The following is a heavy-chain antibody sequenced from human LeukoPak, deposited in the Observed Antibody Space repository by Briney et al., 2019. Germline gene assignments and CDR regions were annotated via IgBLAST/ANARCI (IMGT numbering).Heavy chain of an antibody. CDR1: GYTFTRYD. V-gene: IGHV1-8*03. Sequence: GASVKVSCKASGYTFTRYDINWVRQATGQGLEWMGWMNPNRGDTGYAQKFQGRVTITRNTSINTAYMELSSLRSEDTAVYYCSRGLIVGGYYYSWGQGTLVTVSS. D-gene: IGHD1-26*01. CDR3: SRGLIVGGYYYS. CDR2: MNPNRGDT. J-gene: IGHJ4*02.